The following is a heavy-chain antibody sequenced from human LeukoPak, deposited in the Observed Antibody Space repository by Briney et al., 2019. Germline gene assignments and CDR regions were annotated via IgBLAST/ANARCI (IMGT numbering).Heavy chain of an antibody. V-gene: IGHV4-30-4*08. J-gene: IGHJ4*02. CDR2: IYYSGST. CDR1: GGSISSGGYY. D-gene: IGHD2-2*02. Sequence: TLSLTCTVSGGSISSGGYYWSWIRQHPGKGLEWIGYIYYSGSTYYNPSLKSRVTISVDTSKNQFSLKLSSVTAADTAVYYCARFIGYCSSTSCYTYDYWGQGTLVTVSS. CDR3: ARFIGYCSSTSCYTYDY.